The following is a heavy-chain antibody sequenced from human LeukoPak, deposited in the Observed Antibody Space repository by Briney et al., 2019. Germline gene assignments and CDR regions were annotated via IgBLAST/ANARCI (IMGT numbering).Heavy chain of an antibody. CDR1: GYTFTGYY. D-gene: IGHD2-2*01. CDR2: INPNSGGT. CDR3: ARDLARPAANNWFDP. J-gene: IGHJ5*02. V-gene: IGHV1-2*02. Sequence: ASVKVSCKASGYTFTGYYMHWVRQAPGQGLEWMGWINPNSGGTNYAQKFQGRVTMTRDTSISTAYMELSRPRSDDTAVYYCARDLARPAANNWFDPWGQGTLVTVSS.